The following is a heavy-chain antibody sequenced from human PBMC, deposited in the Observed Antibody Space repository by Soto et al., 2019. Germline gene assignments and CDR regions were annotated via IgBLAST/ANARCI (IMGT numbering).Heavy chain of an antibody. D-gene: IGHD2-8*01. CDR1: SGSFSAYY. J-gene: IGHJ6*02. Sequence: QVQLQQWGAGLLKPSETLSLTCAVYSGSFSAYYWSWIRQPPGKGLEWIGGINHSGSTNYNPSLKEQDPLPVDTSKNHFSLKHSSVTAAATAVYYGGRDCTNGVCYGPPYYSYGMDAWGQGTTVTVSS. V-gene: IGHV4-34*02. CDR2: INHSGST. CDR3: GRDCTNGVCYGPPYYSYGMDA.